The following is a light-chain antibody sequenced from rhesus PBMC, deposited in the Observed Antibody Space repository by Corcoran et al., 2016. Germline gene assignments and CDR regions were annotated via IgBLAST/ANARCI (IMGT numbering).Light chain of an antibody. V-gene: IGKV1-22*01. J-gene: IGKJ4*01. CDR1: QGISSW. CDR3: QQYSSRPLT. Sequence: DIQMTQSPSSLSASVGDTVTITCRASQGISSWLAWYQQTPGKRPKLLIYKASSLQRGVPSRFSGSGSGTDFTLTISSLQSEDCATYYCQQYSSRPLTFGGGTKVEIK. CDR2: KAS.